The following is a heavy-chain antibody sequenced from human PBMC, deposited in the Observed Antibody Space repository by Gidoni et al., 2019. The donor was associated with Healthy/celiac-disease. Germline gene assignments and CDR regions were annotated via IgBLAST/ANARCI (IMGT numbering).Heavy chain of an antibody. V-gene: IGHV1-3*01. CDR3: ARDLGWEPQGAGTFDI. CDR1: GYTFTSYA. D-gene: IGHD1-26*01. CDR2: INAGNGNT. J-gene: IGHJ3*02. Sequence: QVQLVQSGAEVKKPGASVKVSCKASGYTFTSYAMHWVRQAPGQRLEWMGWINAGNGNTKYSQKFQGRVTITRDTSASTAYMELSSLRSEDTAVYYCARDLGWEPQGAGTFDIWGQGTMVTVSS.